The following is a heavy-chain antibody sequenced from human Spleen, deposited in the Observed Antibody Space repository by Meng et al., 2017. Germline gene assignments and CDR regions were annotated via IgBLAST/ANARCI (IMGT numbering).Heavy chain of an antibody. J-gene: IGHJ2*01. CDR1: GWSISGYY. CDR2: INHSGST. Sequence: QVQLQHVGAGLLKPSATLFLTCAVYGWSISGYYWTWIRQPPGKGLEWIGEINHSGSTTYNPSLKSRVTISVDTSKNQFSLKLNSVTAADTAVYYCARSDFWSGYKGRVWYFDLWGRGTLVTVSS. CDR3: ARSDFWSGYKGRVWYFDL. D-gene: IGHD3-3*01. V-gene: IGHV4-34*01.